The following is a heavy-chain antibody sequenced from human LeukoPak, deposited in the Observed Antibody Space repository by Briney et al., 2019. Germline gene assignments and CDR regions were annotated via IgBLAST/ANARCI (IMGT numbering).Heavy chain of an antibody. CDR3: ARDLQYCSSTSCPSKDAFDI. Sequence: ASVKVSCKASEYTFTGYHMHWVRQAPGQGLEWMGRINPNSGGTNYAQKFQGRVTMTRDTSISTAYMELSRLRSDDTAVYYCARDLQYCSSTSCPSKDAFDISGQGTMVTVSS. D-gene: IGHD2-2*01. J-gene: IGHJ3*02. CDR2: INPNSGGT. CDR1: EYTFTGYH. V-gene: IGHV1-2*06.